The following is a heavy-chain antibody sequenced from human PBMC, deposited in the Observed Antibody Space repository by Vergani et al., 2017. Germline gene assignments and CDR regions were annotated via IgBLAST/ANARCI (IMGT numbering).Heavy chain of an antibody. CDR2: IGSSNIYM. Sequence: EVQLVESGGGLVKPGGSLRLSCAASGFTFSTYSMNWVRQAPGKGLQWVSSIGSSNIYMYYAGSVKGPFTISRDNAKNSLYLQINSLRAEDTAVYYCARGAGCYWTSRNSDSWGQGTLVTVSS. V-gene: IGHV3-21*01. CDR1: GFTFSTYS. CDR3: ARGAGCYWTSRNSDS. D-gene: IGHD1-1*01. J-gene: IGHJ5*01.